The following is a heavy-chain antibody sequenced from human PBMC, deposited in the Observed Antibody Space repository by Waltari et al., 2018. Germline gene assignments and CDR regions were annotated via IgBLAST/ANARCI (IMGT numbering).Heavy chain of an antibody. J-gene: IGHJ2*01. CDR1: GFNFSSYS. CDR3: LPRRGVVDL. Sequence: EVQLVESGGGLVKPGGSLRLSCAASGFNFSSYSMNWVRQGPGKGLEWVSSISSSSRYKYYADSVKGRFTISRDNAKNSLFLQMNSLTVEDTAVYYCLPRRGVVDLWGRGTLVTVSS. D-gene: IGHD3-10*01. V-gene: IGHV3-21*01. CDR2: ISSSSRYK.